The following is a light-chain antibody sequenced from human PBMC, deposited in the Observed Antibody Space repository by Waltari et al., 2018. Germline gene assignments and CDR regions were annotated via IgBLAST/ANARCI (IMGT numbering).Light chain of an antibody. Sequence: EIVLTQSPATLSLSPGERATLSCRASQSVSSYLAWYQPKPGQAPRLLIDDSYNRATDIPARFSGSGSGTDFTLTISSLEPEDFAVYYCQQRSNWPLLTFGGGTKVEIK. CDR1: QSVSSY. CDR2: DSY. V-gene: IGKV3-11*01. CDR3: QQRSNWPLLT. J-gene: IGKJ4*01.